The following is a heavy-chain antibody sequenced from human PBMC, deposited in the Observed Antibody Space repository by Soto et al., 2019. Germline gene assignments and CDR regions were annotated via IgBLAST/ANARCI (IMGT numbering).Heavy chain of an antibody. Sequence: QVQLQESGPGLVKPSQTLSLTCTVSGGSISSGGYYWSWIRQHPGKGLEWIGYIYYSGSTYYNPSINSRVTISVDTSKNQFSLKLSSVTAADTAVYYCARVVMVRGVMRAYFDYWGQGTLVTVSS. J-gene: IGHJ4*02. V-gene: IGHV4-31*03. D-gene: IGHD3-10*01. CDR1: GGSISSGGYY. CDR2: IYYSGST. CDR3: ARVVMVRGVMRAYFDY.